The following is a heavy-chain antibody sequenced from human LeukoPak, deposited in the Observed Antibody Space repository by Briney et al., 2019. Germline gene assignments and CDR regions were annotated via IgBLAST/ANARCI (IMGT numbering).Heavy chain of an antibody. D-gene: IGHD6-19*01. CDR2: ISSSSSYI. CDR1: GFTFSSYS. Sequence: GGSLRLSCAASGFTFSSYSMNWVRQAPWKGLEWVSSISSSSSYIYYADSVKGRFTISRDNAKNSLYLQMNSLRAEDTAVYYCARGSIAVAAAFDIWGQGTMVTVSS. J-gene: IGHJ3*02. CDR3: ARGSIAVAAAFDI. V-gene: IGHV3-21*01.